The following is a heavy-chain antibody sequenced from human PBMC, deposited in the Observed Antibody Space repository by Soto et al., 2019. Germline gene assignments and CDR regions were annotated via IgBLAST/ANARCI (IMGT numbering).Heavy chain of an antibody. CDR1: GFTFRNYD. V-gene: IGHV3-13*05. D-gene: IGHD4-4*01. CDR3: ARTYRDFYGLDV. J-gene: IGHJ6*02. Sequence: EVQLVESGGGLVQPGGSLRLSCEASGFTFRNYDMHWVRQGTGKGLEWVSGISAAGDPDYADSVEGRFTISRENAQNSFFLQMNSLRVGYTAVYYCARTYRDFYGLDVWGQGTTVIVSS. CDR2: ISAAGDP.